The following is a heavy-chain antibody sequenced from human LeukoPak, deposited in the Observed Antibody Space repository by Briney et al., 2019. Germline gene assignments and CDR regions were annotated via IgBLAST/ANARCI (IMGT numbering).Heavy chain of an antibody. CDR3: ARGMSATSGYLELEY. Sequence: GGSLRLSCAASGFTFSSYEMHWVRQAPGKGLEWISYISSSGSTIYYADSVKGRFTISRDNGKNSLFLHMNSLRAEDTAVYYCARGMSATSGYLELEYWGQGTLVTVST. D-gene: IGHD3-22*01. CDR2: ISSSGSTI. CDR1: GFTFSSYE. V-gene: IGHV3-48*03. J-gene: IGHJ4*02.